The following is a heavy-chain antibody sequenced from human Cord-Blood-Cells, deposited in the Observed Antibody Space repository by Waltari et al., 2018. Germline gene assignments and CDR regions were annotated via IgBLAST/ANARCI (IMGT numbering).Heavy chain of an antibody. D-gene: IGHD6-6*01. CDR1: GGTFSSYA. Sequence: QVQLVQSGAEVKKPGSSVKVSCKASGGTFSSYAISWVRQAPGQGREWMGGYIPIFGTANYAQKVQGRVTITADESTSTAYMELSSLRSEDTAVYYCARARVVAARGAFDIWGQGTMVTVSS. V-gene: IGHV1-69*01. CDR2: YIPIFGTA. CDR3: ARARVVAARGAFDI. J-gene: IGHJ3*02.